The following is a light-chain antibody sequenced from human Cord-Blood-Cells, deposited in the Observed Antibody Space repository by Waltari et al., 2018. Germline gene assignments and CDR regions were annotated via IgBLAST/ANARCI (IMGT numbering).Light chain of an antibody. CDR1: QCVLYSSNNKNY. Sequence: DIVMTQSPDSPAVSLGERATINCKSSQCVLYSSNNKNYLAWYQQKPGQPPKLLIYWASTRESGVPDRFSGSGSGTDFTLTISSLQAEDVAVYYCQQYYSTPWTFGQGTKVEIK. V-gene: IGKV4-1*01. CDR3: QQYYSTPWT. J-gene: IGKJ1*01. CDR2: WAS.